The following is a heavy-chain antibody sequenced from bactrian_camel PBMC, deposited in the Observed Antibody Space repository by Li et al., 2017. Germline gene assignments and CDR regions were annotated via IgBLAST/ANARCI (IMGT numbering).Heavy chain of an antibody. CDR2: MSSDGDST. Sequence: QLVESGGGSVQSGGSLRLSCAASGYPFSINYMGWFRQAPGKEREAVAAMSSDGDSTYYPNSVKGRFTISRDNAKNTVYLQMNSLKSEDTALYYCATDLRLGPPGFWGQGTQVTVS. J-gene: IGHJ6*01. CDR1: GYPFSINY. V-gene: IGHV3S40*01. CDR3: ATDLRLGPPGF. D-gene: IGHD1*01.